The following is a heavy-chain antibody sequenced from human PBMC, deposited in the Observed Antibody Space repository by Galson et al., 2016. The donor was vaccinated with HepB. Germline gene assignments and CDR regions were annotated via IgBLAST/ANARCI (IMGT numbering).Heavy chain of an antibody. CDR2: IIPIFGTA. V-gene: IGHV1-69*06. Sequence: SVKVSCKASGGTFSTYAISWVRHAPGQGFEWMGGIIPIFGTAHYAQKFQGRVTIIADKSTSTAYMELGSLRSEDTAVYYCARSVIGTTGWFAPWGQGTLVTVSS. D-gene: IGHD1-7*01. J-gene: IGHJ5*02. CDR3: ARSVIGTTGWFAP. CDR1: GGTFSTYA.